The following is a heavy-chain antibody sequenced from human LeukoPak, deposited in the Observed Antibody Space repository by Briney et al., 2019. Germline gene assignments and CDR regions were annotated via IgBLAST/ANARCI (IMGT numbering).Heavy chain of an antibody. V-gene: IGHV3-7*04. D-gene: IGHD2-2*01. CDR2: IKEDGSNK. CDR1: GFTFSSYW. Sequence: GGSLRLSCAASGFTFSSYWMTWVRQAPGTGLEWVANIKEDGSNKHYVDSVKGRFIISRDNAESSVSLQMNSLRDDDTAVYYCARIFRYQLVDYYALDVWGQGTTVTVSS. CDR3: ARIFRYQLVDYYALDV. J-gene: IGHJ6*02.